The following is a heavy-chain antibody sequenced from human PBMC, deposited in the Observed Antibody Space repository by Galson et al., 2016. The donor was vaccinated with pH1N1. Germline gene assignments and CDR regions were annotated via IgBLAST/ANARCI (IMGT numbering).Heavy chain of an antibody. Sequence: SVKVSCKASGYTFTRYYFHWVRQAPGQGLQWMGVIDPSPGTTTYAQKFQGLVTLNKDTATSIVYMELSSLKSEDTAVYYCIRDLGRLRDFWGQGTLVTVSS. D-gene: IGHD1-26*01. CDR1: GYTFTRYY. CDR2: IDPSPGTT. J-gene: IGHJ4*02. V-gene: IGHV1-46*03. CDR3: IRDLGRLRDF.